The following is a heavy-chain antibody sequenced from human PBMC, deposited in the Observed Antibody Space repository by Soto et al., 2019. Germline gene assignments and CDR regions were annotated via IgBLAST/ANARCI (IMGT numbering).Heavy chain of an antibody. CDR1: GGSFSGYY. V-gene: IGHV4-34*01. CDR2: INHSGST. J-gene: IGHJ4*02. CDR3: ARSSYNWNYAFGY. Sequence: SETLSLTCAVYGGSFSGYYRSWIRQPPGKGLEWIGEINHSGSTNYNPSLKSRVTISVDTSKNQFSLKLSSVTAADTAVYYCARSSYNWNYAFGYWGQGTLVTVSS. D-gene: IGHD1-7*01.